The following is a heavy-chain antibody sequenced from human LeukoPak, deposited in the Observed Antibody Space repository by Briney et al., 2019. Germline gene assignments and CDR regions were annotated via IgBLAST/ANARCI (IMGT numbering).Heavy chain of an antibody. D-gene: IGHD3-10*01. CDR2: IYSGGST. V-gene: IGHV3-53*01. J-gene: IGHJ4*02. CDR3: ASGLVDYGSGSFVDY. Sequence: GGSLRLSCAASGFTVSSNYMSWVRQAPGKGLEWVSVIYSGGSTYYADSVKGRFTISRDNSKNTLYLQMNSLRAEDTAVYYCASGLVDYGSGSFVDYWGQGTLVTVSS. CDR1: GFTVSSNY.